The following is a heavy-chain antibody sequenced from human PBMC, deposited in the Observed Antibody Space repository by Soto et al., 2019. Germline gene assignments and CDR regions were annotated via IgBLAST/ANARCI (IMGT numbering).Heavy chain of an antibody. CDR2: IYFSGST. Sequence: QVQLQESGPGRVKPSETLSLTCXVXXXXXXXXXXXXXXIRQPPGKGLEWIGYIYFSGSTNYNPXLKXXXXXSXXXSXXXXXXXLXSVTAXDXXXXFCTRDVDFGEEDVWGQGTTVTVSS. D-gene: IGHD4-17*01. J-gene: IGHJ6*02. V-gene: IGHV4-61*01. CDR3: TRDVDFGEEDV. CDR1: XXXXXXXXXX.